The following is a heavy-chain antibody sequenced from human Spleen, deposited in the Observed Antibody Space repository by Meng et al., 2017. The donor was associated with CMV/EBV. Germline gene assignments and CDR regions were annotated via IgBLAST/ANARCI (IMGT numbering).Heavy chain of an antibody. D-gene: IGHD1-26*01. CDR2: TYSSRSN. Sequence: SVSGGFVSSDTYQWRLIRQHPGKGLEWGGHTYSSRSNAYNPSIKSRVTISLDTSKNQFSLELDSVTAAGTAVYYCATFIVGNGGRGSWGQGTLVTVSS. CDR3: ATFIVGNGGRGS. CDR1: GGFVSSDTYQ. V-gene: IGHV4-61*01. J-gene: IGHJ5*02.